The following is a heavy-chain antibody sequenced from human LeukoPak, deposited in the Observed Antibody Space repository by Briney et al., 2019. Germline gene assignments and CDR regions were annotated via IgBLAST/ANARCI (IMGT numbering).Heavy chain of an antibody. Sequence: GGSLRLSCAASGFTVSSNYMSWVRQAPGKGLEWVSAISGSGDSTYYADSVKGRFTISSDNSKNTLYLQMNSLRAEDTVVYYCAKCRSFDFWSGGDAFDIWGQGTMVTVSS. V-gene: IGHV3-23*01. J-gene: IGHJ3*02. CDR3: AKCRSFDFWSGGDAFDI. D-gene: IGHD3-3*01. CDR1: GFTVSSNY. CDR2: ISGSGDST.